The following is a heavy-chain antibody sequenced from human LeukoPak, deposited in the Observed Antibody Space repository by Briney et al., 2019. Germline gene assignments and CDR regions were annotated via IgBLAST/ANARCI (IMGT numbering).Heavy chain of an antibody. CDR2: VNGRGATT. J-gene: IGHJ6*03. CDR3: AKAPATGEGYYFYYMDV. V-gene: IGHV3-23*01. CDR1: GFTSSDYA. D-gene: IGHD7-27*01. Sequence: PGGSLRLSCAASGFASGFTSSDYAVSWVRQAPGKGPEWVASVNGRGATTYYADSVRGRFTISRDNSKNTVYLQMISLGADDTAVYFCAKAPATGEGYYFYYMDVWGKGTTVTVSS.